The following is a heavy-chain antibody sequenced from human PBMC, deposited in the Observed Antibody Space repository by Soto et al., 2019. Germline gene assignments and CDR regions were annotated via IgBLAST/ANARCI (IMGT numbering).Heavy chain of an antibody. Sequence: GGSLSLSCAASGFTFSSYAMSWVRQAPGKGLEWVSAISGSGGSTYYADSVKGRFTISRDNSKNTLYLQMNSLRAEDTAVYYCAKDWVGYGSGLFDYWGQGTLVTVSS. V-gene: IGHV3-23*01. CDR1: GFTFSSYA. CDR2: ISGSGGST. J-gene: IGHJ4*02. CDR3: AKDWVGYGSGLFDY. D-gene: IGHD3-10*01.